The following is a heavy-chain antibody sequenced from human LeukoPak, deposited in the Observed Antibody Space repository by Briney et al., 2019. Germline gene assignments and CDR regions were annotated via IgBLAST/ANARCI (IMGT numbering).Heavy chain of an antibody. Sequence: PSETLSLTCSVLGASVYSGDYYWAWIRQPPGKSLEYIGSIYYSGVTYDNPSLTGRFTMSVDRSKNQFSLDLASVTAADTAVYYCARRGVHGSENYFEYWGQGVLVIVSS. J-gene: IGHJ4*01. D-gene: IGHD3-10*01. V-gene: IGHV4-39*01. CDR3: ARRGVHGSENYFEY. CDR2: IYYSGVT. CDR1: GASVYSGDYY.